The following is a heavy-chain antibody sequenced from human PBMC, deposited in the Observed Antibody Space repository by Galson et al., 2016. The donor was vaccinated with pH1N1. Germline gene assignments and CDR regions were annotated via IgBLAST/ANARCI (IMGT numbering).Heavy chain of an antibody. D-gene: IGHD6-6*01. Sequence: SLRLSCAASGFTFSTYWMTWVRQAPGKGLEWVSFISVSSLSTYYADSVKGRFTISRDTSKNTVYLQMNSLRAEDTAVYYCAKDHKQRVVELGNSDLWGRGTLVTVSS. CDR2: ISVSSLST. CDR1: GFTFSTYW. V-gene: IGHV3-23*01. J-gene: IGHJ2*01. CDR3: AKDHKQRVVELGNSDL.